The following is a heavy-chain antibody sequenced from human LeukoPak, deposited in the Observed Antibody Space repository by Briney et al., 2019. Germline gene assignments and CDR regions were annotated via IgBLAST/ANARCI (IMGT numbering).Heavy chain of an antibody. CDR2: ISSGSSYI. CDR3: ARRQGYCDSTACYSTYFDY. D-gene: IGHD2-2*01. J-gene: IGHJ4*02. V-gene: IGHV3-21*01. CDR1: GFTFSNYY. Sequence: GGSLRLSCAASGFTFSNYYMNWVRQAPGKGLEWVSSISSGSSYIYYADSLKGRFTISRDNAKNSLYLQMISLRAEDTAVYYCARRQGYCDSTACYSTYFDYWGQGTLVTVSS.